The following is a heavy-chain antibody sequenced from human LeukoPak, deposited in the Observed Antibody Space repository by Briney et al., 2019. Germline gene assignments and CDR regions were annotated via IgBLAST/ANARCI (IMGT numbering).Heavy chain of an antibody. D-gene: IGHD3-10*01. CDR2: INHSGRT. J-gene: IGHJ4*02. CDR3: ARVESGSYYYYFDY. CDR1: GHSISSGYN. Sequence: SETLSLTCTVSGHSISSGYNWGWIRQPPGKGLEWFGSINHSGRTDYNPSLKSRVTISVDMSKNQFSLKLSSVTAADTAVYYCARVESGSYYYYFDYWGQGTLVTVSS. V-gene: IGHV4-38-2*02.